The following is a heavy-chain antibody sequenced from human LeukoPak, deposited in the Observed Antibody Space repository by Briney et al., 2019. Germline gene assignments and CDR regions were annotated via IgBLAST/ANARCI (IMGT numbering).Heavy chain of an antibody. CDR3: ARDLCSTTSCLDY. V-gene: IGHV3-33*08. J-gene: IGHJ4*02. Sequence: PGRSLRLSCAASGLTFSSYAMHWVRQAPGKGLEWVAVIWYDGTKKYYADSVKGRFTISRDDSKNTLYLQMNSLRPEDTAVYYCARDLCSTTSCLDYWGQGTLVTVSS. D-gene: IGHD2-2*01. CDR2: IWYDGTKK. CDR1: GLTFSSYA.